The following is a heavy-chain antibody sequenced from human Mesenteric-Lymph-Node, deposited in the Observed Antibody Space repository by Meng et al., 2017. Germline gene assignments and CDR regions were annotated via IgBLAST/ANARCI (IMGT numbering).Heavy chain of an antibody. Sequence: QVWLRQSGPGLLKPSETLSLTCPVFGGSISSYYWSWIRPPPGKGLEWIGHIYYSGSTNYNPSLKSRVTISVDTSKNQFSLKLSSVTATDTAVYYCARQSGYFDYWGQGTLVTVSS. D-gene: IGHD3-10*01. CDR2: IYYSGST. CDR3: ARQSGYFDY. V-gene: IGHV4-59*08. J-gene: IGHJ4*02. CDR1: GGSISSYY.